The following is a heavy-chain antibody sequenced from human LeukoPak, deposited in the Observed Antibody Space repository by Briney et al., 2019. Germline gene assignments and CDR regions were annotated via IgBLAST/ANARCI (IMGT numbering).Heavy chain of an antibody. CDR1: GFIFSSYV. CDR3: AKEGARRSGYFDY. D-gene: IGHD2-15*01. CDR2: ISGSGGST. J-gene: IGHJ4*02. Sequence: GGSLRLSCAASGFIFSSYVMSWVRQAPGKGLEWVSAISGSGGSTYYADSVKGRFTISRDNSKNTLYLQMNSLRAEDTAVYYCAKEGARRSGYFDYWGQGTLVTVSS. V-gene: IGHV3-23*01.